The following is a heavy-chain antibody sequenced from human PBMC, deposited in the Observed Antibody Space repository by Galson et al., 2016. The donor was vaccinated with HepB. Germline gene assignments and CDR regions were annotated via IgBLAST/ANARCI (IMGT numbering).Heavy chain of an antibody. J-gene: IGHJ5*02. V-gene: IGHV3-48*02. CDR3: ARDLKFRNWFDP. CDR2: ISSSGTSM. Sequence: SLRLSCAASEFSFSSYGMNWVRQAPGKGLEWISFISSSGTSMYYADSVKGRFTISRDNAKNSLYLQMKSLRDEDTAVYFCARDLKFRNWFDPWGQGTLVAVSS. CDR1: EFSFSSYG. D-gene: IGHD2-21*01.